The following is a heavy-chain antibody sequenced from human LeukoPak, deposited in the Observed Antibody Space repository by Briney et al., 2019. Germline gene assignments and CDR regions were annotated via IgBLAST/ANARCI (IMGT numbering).Heavy chain of an antibody. CDR2: ISSSGRLI. Sequence: GGSLRLSCAASGFTFSDYYINWIRQAPGKGLEWVSHISSSGRLIQYADSVKGRFTITRDNAQNFMSLQMNSLKPEDTAVYYCARDTNNGLDVWGRGTTVTVSS. CDR3: ARDTNNGLDV. J-gene: IGHJ6*02. V-gene: IGHV3-11*01. CDR1: GFTFSDYY. D-gene: IGHD1-20*01.